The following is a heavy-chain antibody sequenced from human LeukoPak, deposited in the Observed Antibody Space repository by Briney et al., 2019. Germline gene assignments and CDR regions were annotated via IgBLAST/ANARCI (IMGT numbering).Heavy chain of an antibody. CDR1: GFTFSSYG. D-gene: IGHD2-2*01. CDR3: AKVPQLAYPYYFDY. J-gene: IGHJ4*02. V-gene: IGHV3-30*02. Sequence: GGSLRLSCAASGFTFSSYGMHWVRQAPGKGLEWVAFIRYDGSNKYYADSAKGRFTISRDNSKNTLYLQMNSLRAEDTAVYYCAKVPQLAYPYYFDYWGQGTLVTVSS. CDR2: IRYDGSNK.